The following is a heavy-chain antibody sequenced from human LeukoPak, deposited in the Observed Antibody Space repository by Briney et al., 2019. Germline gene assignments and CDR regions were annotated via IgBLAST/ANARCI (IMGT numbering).Heavy chain of an antibody. V-gene: IGHV4-4*07. CDR3: AGSTVTTYQDAFDF. Sequence: SETLSLNCTVCGGSISSYYWRWLRQPDGKGGEWRGRIYSSGSTNYNPSLMTRVTMSVDTSKNQFSLKLSPVTAADSAVYYCAGSTVTTYQDAFDFWGQGTMVSVSS. CDR1: GGSISSYY. J-gene: IGHJ3*01. D-gene: IGHD4-17*01. CDR2: IYSSGST.